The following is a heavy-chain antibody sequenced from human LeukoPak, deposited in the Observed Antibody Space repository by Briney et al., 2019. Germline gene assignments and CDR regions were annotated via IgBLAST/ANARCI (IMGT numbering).Heavy chain of an antibody. CDR3: ARDASHFDSSGYFHNYYYGMDV. CDR1: GFTLSSHP. J-gene: IGHJ6*02. D-gene: IGHD3-22*01. CDR2: IGNDGRMM. Sequence: TGGSLRLSYAASGFTLSSHPMNWVRQAPGKGLEWVSYIGNDGRMMYYADSVKGRFTISRDSAKNSLYLQMNSLGVDDTAVYYCARDASHFDSSGYFHNYYYGMDVWGQGTTVTVSS. V-gene: IGHV3-48*03.